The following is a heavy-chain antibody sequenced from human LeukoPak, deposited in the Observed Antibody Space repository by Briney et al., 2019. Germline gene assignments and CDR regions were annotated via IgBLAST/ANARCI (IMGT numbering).Heavy chain of an antibody. CDR2: LSSSGAKT. CDR3: AKDSGWAFDY. V-gene: IGHV3-23*01. J-gene: IGHJ4*02. Sequence: GGFLRLSCTLSGFTFSSSAMSAVPRAPGAGPEWVSGLSSSGAKTFYADSVKGRFTISRDNSKNTMFLQMNSLRAEDTALYYCAKDSGWAFDYWGQGTQVTVSS. CDR1: GFTFSSSA. D-gene: IGHD6-19*01.